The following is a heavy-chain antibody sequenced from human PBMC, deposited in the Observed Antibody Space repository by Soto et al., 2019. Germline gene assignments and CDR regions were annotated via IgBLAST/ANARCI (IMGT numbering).Heavy chain of an antibody. J-gene: IGHJ6*02. V-gene: IGHV4-39*01. D-gene: IGHD5-18*01. CDR3: ARHPNRIQLWLLDYYYGMDV. CDR2: IYYSGST. CDR1: GGSISSSSYY. Sequence: PSETLSLTCTVSGGSISSSSYYWGWIRQPPGKGLEWIGSIYYSGSTYYNPSLKSRVTISVDTSKNQFSLKMSSVTAADTAFYYCARHPNRIQLWLLDYYYGMDVWGQGTTVT.